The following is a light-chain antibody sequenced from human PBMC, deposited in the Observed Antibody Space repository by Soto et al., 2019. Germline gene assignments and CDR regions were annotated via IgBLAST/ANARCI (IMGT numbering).Light chain of an antibody. CDR2: TAS. J-gene: IGKJ4*01. CDR1: QGISSY. CDR3: QQLYSYPLT. V-gene: IGKV1-8*01. Sequence: AIRMTQSPSSLSASPGDRVTITCRASQGISSYLAWYQKKQGKASQLLIYTASTLQSGVPSRFSGSGSGTEFTLTITSLQPEDFAAYYCQQLYSYPLTFGGGTRWIS.